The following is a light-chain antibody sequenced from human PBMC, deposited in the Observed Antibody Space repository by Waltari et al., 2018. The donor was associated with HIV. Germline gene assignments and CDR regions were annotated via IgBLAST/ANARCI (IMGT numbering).Light chain of an antibody. Sequence: HSLLTQPPSVSGAPGQRVTISCPGSSSHTGAGYDVHWYQKYPGKAPKLLIFQNINRPSGVPDRFSGSKSVTSASLVITGLQAEDEADYYCQSYDRRLMWVFGGGTSLTV. J-gene: IGLJ2*01. CDR3: QSYDRRLMWV. CDR1: SSHTGAGYD. V-gene: IGLV1-40*01. CDR2: QNI.